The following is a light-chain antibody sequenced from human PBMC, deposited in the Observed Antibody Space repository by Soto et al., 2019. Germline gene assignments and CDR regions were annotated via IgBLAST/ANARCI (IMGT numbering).Light chain of an antibody. V-gene: IGKV3-15*01. CDR2: GAS. Sequence: EILMTQSPVTLSVSPGERATLSCRVSQSVGSNLAWYQQKPGQAPRLLISGASTRATGIPARFSGSRSGTEFTLTISSLQSEDFAVYYCQQYSNWPRGTFGPGTKVEIK. CDR3: QQYSNWPRGT. CDR1: QSVGSN. J-gene: IGKJ1*01.